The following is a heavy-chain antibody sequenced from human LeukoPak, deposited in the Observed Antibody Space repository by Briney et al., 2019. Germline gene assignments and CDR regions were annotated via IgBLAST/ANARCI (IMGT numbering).Heavy chain of an antibody. J-gene: IGHJ6*02. CDR2: ISWNSGSI. CDR1: GFTFDDYT. CDR3: AKDIFTGRYGMDV. Sequence: GGSLRLSCAASGFTFDDYTMHWVRQAPGKGLEWVSGISWNSGSIGYADSVKGRFTISRDNAKNSLYLQMNSLRAEDTALYYCAKDIFTGRYGMDVWGQGTTVTVSS. V-gene: IGHV3-9*01. D-gene: IGHD1-14*01.